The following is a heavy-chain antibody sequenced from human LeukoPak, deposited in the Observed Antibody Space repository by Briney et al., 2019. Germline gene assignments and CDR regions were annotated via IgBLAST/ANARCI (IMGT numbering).Heavy chain of an antibody. J-gene: IGHJ6*03. D-gene: IGHD3-10*01. CDR2: IYHSGST. CDR3: ARTTMVRGTYYMDV. V-gene: IGHV4-4*02. Sequence: SETLSLTCAVSGGSISSSNWWSWVRQPPGKGLEWIGEIYHSGSTNYNPSLKSRVTISVDKSKNQFSLKLSSVTAADTAVYYCARTTMVRGTYYMDVWGKGTTVTISS. CDR1: GGSISSSNW.